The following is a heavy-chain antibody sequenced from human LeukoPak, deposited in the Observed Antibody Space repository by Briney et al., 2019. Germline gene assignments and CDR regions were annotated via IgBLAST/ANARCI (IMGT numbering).Heavy chain of an antibody. D-gene: IGHD3-22*01. CDR2: ISRTSTYI. Sequence: GGTLRLSCVGSGFSFSGNSMIWVRQAPGKGLEWVLGISRTSTYIYYADSVQGRFTISRDNTKNSLYRQMDSLRAEDTAVYYCARDFVNSGYYFDYWGQGTQVTVSS. J-gene: IGHJ4*02. CDR1: GFSFSGNS. V-gene: IGHV3-21*01. CDR3: ARDFVNSGYYFDY.